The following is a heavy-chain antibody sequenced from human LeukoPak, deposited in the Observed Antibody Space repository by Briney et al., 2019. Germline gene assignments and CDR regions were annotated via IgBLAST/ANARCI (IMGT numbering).Heavy chain of an antibody. V-gene: IGHV3-23*01. Sequence: GGSLRLSFAAPGFPFSSYAISWGRPAPGKGLGWVSAISGSGGSTYYADSVKGRFTISRDNSKNTLYLQMNSLRAEDTAVYYCAKVTFDYWGQGTLVTVSS. J-gene: IGHJ4*02. CDR1: GFPFSSYA. CDR2: ISGSGGST. CDR3: AKVTFDY.